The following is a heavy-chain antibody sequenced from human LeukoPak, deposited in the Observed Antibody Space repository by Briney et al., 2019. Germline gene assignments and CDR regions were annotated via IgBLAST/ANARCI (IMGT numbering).Heavy chain of an antibody. CDR3: ARGPRFWSGYSDY. J-gene: IGHJ4*02. D-gene: IGHD3-3*01. V-gene: IGHV4-34*01. CDR2: INHSGST. CDR1: GGSFSGYY. Sequence: SETLSLTCAVYGGSFSGYYWSWIRQPPGEGLEWIGEINHSGSTNYSPSLKSRVTISVDTSKNQFSLKLSSVTAADTAVYYCARGPRFWSGYSDYWGQGTLVTVSS.